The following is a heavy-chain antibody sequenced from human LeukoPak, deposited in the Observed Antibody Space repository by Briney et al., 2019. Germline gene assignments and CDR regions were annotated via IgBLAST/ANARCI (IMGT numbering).Heavy chain of an antibody. Sequence: SETLSLTCAVYGGSFSGYYWSWIRQPPGKGLEWIGEINHGGTTNYNPSLKSRVTISVDTSKNQFSLKLSSVTAADTAVYYCASSLYSGSPFDYWGQGTLVTVSS. CDR3: ASSLYSGSPFDY. CDR1: GGSFSGYY. D-gene: IGHD1-26*01. J-gene: IGHJ4*02. CDR2: INHGGTT. V-gene: IGHV4-34*01.